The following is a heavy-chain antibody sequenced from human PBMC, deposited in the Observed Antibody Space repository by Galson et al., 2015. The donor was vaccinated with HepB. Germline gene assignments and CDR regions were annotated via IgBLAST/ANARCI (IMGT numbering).Heavy chain of an antibody. Sequence: SLRLSCAASGFTFSSYAMHWVCQAPGKGLEWVAVISYDGSNKYYADSVKGRFTISRDNSKNTLYLQMNSLRAEDTAVYYCARVRSSWSQFDYWGQGTLVTVSS. CDR1: GFTFSSYA. CDR3: ARVRSSWSQFDY. D-gene: IGHD6-13*01. CDR2: ISYDGSNK. V-gene: IGHV3-30-3*01. J-gene: IGHJ4*02.